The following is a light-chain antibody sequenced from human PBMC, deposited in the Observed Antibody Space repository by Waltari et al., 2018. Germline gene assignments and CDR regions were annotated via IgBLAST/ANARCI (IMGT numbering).Light chain of an antibody. CDR3: LQYNSNPHS. J-gene: IGKJ2*03. Sequence: DIQMTQSPSSLSASAGDRVTISCRASQDITTNLNWFQQKPEKAPKRLIYAASTLGSGVPSRFSGSGSGTDFTLTISSLQPEDFATYYCLQYNSNPHSFGQGTKVEIK. CDR2: AAS. CDR1: QDITTN. V-gene: IGKV1-17*01.